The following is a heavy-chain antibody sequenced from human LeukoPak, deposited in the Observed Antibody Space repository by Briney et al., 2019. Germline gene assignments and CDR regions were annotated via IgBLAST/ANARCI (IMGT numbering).Heavy chain of an antibody. D-gene: IGHD1-26*01. CDR2: IYYSGST. CDR1: GGSISSYY. Sequence: PSETLSLTCTVSGGSISSYYWSWIRQPAGKGLEWIGYIYYSGSTNYNPSLKSRVTISLDTSKNQSSLKLSSVTAADTAVYYCARDGGGGAAGYWGQGTLVTVSS. V-gene: IGHV4-59*01. J-gene: IGHJ4*02. CDR3: ARDGGGGAAGY.